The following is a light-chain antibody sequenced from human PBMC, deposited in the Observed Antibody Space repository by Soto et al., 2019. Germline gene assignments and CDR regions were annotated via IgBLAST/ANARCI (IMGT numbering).Light chain of an antibody. CDR2: EVS. CDR1: SSDVGSYNL. V-gene: IGLV2-23*02. CDR3: CSYAGSSTYV. J-gene: IGLJ1*01. Sequence: QSALTQPASVSGSPGQSITISCTGTSSDVGSYNLVSWYQQHPGKAPKLMIYEVSKRPSGVSNRFSGSKSGNTDSLTISGLQAEDEVDYYCCSYAGSSTYVFGTGTKLTVL.